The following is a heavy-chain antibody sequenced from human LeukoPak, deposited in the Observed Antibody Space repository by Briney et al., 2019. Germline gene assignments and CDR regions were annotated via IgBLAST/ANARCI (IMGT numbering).Heavy chain of an antibody. CDR1: GGSFSGYY. J-gene: IGHJ6*02. V-gene: IGHV4-34*01. CDR2: INHSGST. Sequence: SETLSLTCAVYGGSFSGYYWSWIRQPPGKGLEWIGEINHSGSTNSNPSLKSRVTISVDTSKNQFSLKLSSVTAADTAVYYCARRRYCSDGSCRHHHYYYYGMDVWGQGTTVTVSS. D-gene: IGHD2-15*01. CDR3: ARRRYCSDGSCRHHHYYYYGMDV.